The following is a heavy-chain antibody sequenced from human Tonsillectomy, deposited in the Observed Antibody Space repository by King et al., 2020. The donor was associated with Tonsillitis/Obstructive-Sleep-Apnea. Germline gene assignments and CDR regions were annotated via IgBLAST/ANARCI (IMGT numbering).Heavy chain of an antibody. D-gene: IGHD2-21*01. CDR3: AREAPQGGGDTTPRYYYFMDV. Sequence: VQLQQWGAGLLKPSETLSLTCAVYGESFSGYYWTWIRQPPGKGLEWIGEINHSGSTNYNPSLKSRVTISVDTSKNQFSLKLTSLTAADTAVCYCAREAPQGGGDTTPRYYYFMDVWGKGTTVTVSS. J-gene: IGHJ6*03. CDR1: GESFSGYY. CDR2: INHSGST. V-gene: IGHV4-34*01.